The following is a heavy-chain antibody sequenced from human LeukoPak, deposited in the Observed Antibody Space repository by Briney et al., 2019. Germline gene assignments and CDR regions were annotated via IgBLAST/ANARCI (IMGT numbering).Heavy chain of an antibody. CDR2: IYTSGST. D-gene: IGHD2-2*01. J-gene: IGHJ3*02. V-gene: IGHV4-61*02. CDR1: GGSISSGSYY. CDR3: ARYQLLFFPGAFDI. Sequence: SETLSLICTVSGGSISSGSYYWSWIRQPAGKGLEWIGRIYTSGSTNYNPSLKSRVTISVDTSKNQFSLKLSSVTAADTAVYYCARYQLLFFPGAFDIWGQGTMVTVSS.